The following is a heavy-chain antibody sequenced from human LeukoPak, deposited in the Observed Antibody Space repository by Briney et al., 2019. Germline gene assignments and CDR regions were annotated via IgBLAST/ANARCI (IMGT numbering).Heavy chain of an antibody. D-gene: IGHD4-17*01. Sequence: AGGSLRLSCAASGFTFTDYNMNWVRQAPGKGLEWVSYISTSSSAIYYADSVKGRFTISRDNAKNSLYLQMNSLRAEDTAVYYCARGFYGDYVVDYWGQGTLVTVSS. CDR1: GFTFTDYN. CDR2: ISTSSSAI. V-gene: IGHV3-48*04. J-gene: IGHJ4*02. CDR3: ARGFYGDYVVDY.